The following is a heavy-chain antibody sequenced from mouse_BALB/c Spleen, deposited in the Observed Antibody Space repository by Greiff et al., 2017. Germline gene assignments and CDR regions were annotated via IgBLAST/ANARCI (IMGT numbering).Heavy chain of an antibody. D-gene: IGHD2-14*01. V-gene: IGHV2-2*02. J-gene: IGHJ3*01. Sequence: VQLQQSVPGLVQPSQSLSITCTVSGFSLTSYGVHWVRQSPGKGLEWLGVIWSGGSTDYNAAFISRLSISKDNSKSQVFFKMNSLQANDTAIYYCARGGTYYRYDGFAYWGQGTLVTVSA. CDR3: ARGGTYYRYDGFAY. CDR2: IWSGGST. CDR1: GFSLTSYG.